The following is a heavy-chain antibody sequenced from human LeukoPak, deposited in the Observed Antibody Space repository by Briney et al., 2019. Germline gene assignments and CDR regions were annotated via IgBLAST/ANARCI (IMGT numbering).Heavy chain of an antibody. J-gene: IGHJ3*02. CDR2: VDSSGST. D-gene: IGHD6-19*01. Sequence: SETLSLNCSVSGDSMSNFYWSWIRQPPGKGLEWIGYVDSSGSTSYNPSLKSRVTISVDTSKNQFSLKLSSVTAADTAVYYCARRAIAVAGTAFAFDIWGQGTMVTVSS. CDR3: ARRAIAVAGTAFAFDI. V-gene: IGHV4-59*12. CDR1: GDSMSNFY.